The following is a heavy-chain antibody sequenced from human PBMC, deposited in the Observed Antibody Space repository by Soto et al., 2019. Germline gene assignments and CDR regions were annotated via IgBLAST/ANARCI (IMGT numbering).Heavy chain of an antibody. V-gene: IGHV1-69*13. Sequence: SVKVSCKASGGTFSSYAISWVRQAPGQGLEWMGGIIPIFGTADYAQKFQGRVTITADVSTSTAYMELSSLRSEDTAVYYCAREWGGIAARQSFDYWGQGTLVTVSS. D-gene: IGHD6-6*01. J-gene: IGHJ4*02. CDR2: IIPIFGTA. CDR1: GGTFSSYA. CDR3: AREWGGIAARQSFDY.